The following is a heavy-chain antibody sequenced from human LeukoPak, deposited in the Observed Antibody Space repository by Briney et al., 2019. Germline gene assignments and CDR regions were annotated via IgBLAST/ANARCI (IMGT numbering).Heavy chain of an antibody. D-gene: IGHD3-22*01. CDR2: VYYSGST. Sequence: SETLSLTCSVPGGCISTFYWSWLRQTPGKQLEWIGYVYYSGSTNYNPSLKTRVTISVDTTKNQFSLKLSSVTPADTAVYYCARVDYDSSGYFDYWGQGTLVTVSS. V-gene: IGHV4-59*01. J-gene: IGHJ4*02. CDR1: GGCISTFY. CDR3: ARVDYDSSGYFDY.